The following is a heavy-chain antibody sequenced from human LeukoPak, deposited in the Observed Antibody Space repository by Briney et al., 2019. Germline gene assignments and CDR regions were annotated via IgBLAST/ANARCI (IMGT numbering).Heavy chain of an antibody. V-gene: IGHV1-2*02. Sequence: ASVKVSCKASGYTFTGYYMHWVRQAPGQGLEWMGWINPNSGGTNYAQKFQGRVTMTRDTSISTAYMELSRLRSDDTAVYYCARDYYGSGSYLSYFDYWGQGTLVTVSS. CDR1: GYTFTGYY. CDR3: ARDYYGSGSYLSYFDY. J-gene: IGHJ4*02. CDR2: INPNSGGT. D-gene: IGHD3-10*01.